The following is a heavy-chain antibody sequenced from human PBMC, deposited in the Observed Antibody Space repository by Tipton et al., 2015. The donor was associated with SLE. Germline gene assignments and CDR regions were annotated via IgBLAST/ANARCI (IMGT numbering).Heavy chain of an antibody. CDR2: IIPIFETP. D-gene: IGHD3-22*01. Sequence: QSGAEVKKPGSSVKVSCKASGGTLSSYAINWVRQAPGQGLEWMGGIIPIFETPNYAQKFQGRVTITADESTSTVYMELSSLSSEDTAVYYCASPYDSSGLDFWGQGTLVTVSS. CDR3: ASPYDSSGLDF. V-gene: IGHV1-69*01. CDR1: GGTLSSYA. J-gene: IGHJ4*02.